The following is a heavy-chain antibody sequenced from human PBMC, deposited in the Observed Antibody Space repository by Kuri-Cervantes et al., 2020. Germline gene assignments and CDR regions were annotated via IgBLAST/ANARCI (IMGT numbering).Heavy chain of an antibody. CDR3: AACSVWLALFDY. CDR1: GFTFSDYT. CDR2: ISGSGGSI. D-gene: IGHD6-19*01. V-gene: IGHV3-23*01. J-gene: IGHJ4*02. Sequence: GGSLRLSCAASGFTFSDYTMNWVRQAPGKGPEWVLLISGSGGSIYYADSVKGRFTISRDNSKNTLYLQMNSLRAEDTAVYYCAACSVWLALFDYWGQGTLVTVSS.